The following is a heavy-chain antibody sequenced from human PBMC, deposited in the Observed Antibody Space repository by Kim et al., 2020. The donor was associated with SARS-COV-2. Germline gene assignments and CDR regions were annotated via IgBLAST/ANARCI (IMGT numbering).Heavy chain of an antibody. D-gene: IGHD3-22*01. Sequence: SVKVSCKASGFTFTSSAVQWVRQARGQRLEWIGWIVVGSGNTNYAQKFQERVTITRDMSTSTAYMELSSLRSEDTAVYYCAADRGINYYDSSGQATGYWYFDLWGRGTLVTVSS. V-gene: IGHV1-58*01. CDR2: IVVGSGNT. CDR3: AADRGINYYDSSGQATGYWYFDL. J-gene: IGHJ2*01. CDR1: GFTFTSSA.